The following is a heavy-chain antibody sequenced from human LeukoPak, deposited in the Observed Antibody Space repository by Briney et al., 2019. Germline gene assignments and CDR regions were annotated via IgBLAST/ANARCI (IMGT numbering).Heavy chain of an antibody. CDR3: ARDRSPKDYGMDV. CDR1: GGSISSSY. V-gene: IGHV4-59*01. J-gene: IGHJ6*02. Sequence: SGTLSLTCTVPGGSISSSYWSWVRQPPGKGLEWIGYIYYSGSTNYNPSLMSRVTISVDTSKNQFSLKLSSVTAADTAVYYCARDRSPKDYGMDVWGQGTTVTVSS. D-gene: IGHD1-26*01. CDR2: IYYSGST.